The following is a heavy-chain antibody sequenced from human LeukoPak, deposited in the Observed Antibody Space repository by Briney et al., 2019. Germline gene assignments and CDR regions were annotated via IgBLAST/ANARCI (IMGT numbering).Heavy chain of an antibody. CDR3: ARSLVLLWFGELSPFDY. J-gene: IGHJ4*02. CDR1: GYTFTGYY. D-gene: IGHD3-10*01. Sequence: GASVNVSCKASGYTFTGYYMHWVRQAPGQGLEGMGGINPNSGGTNYAQKFQGRVTMTRDTSISTDYLELSRLRSDDTAVYYCARSLVLLWFGELSPFDYWGQGTLVTVSS. CDR2: INPNSGGT. V-gene: IGHV1-2*02.